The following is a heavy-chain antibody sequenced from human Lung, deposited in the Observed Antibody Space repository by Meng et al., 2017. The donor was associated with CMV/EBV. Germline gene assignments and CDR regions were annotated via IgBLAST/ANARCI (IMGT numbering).Heavy chain of an antibody. CDR2: ISYDGSNK. CDR1: GFTFSSYA. V-gene: IGHV3-30*04. Sequence: GESLKISCAASGFTFSSYAMHWVRQAPGKGLEWVAVISYDGSNKYYADSVKGRFTISRDNSKNTLYLQMNSLRAEDTAVYYCARDMYYDFWSGYYSRGGDYYYGMDVWGQGXTVTVSS. J-gene: IGHJ6*02. CDR3: ARDMYYDFWSGYYSRGGDYYYGMDV. D-gene: IGHD3-3*01.